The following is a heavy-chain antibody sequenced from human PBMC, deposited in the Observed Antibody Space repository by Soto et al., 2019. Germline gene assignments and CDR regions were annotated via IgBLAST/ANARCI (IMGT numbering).Heavy chain of an antibody. Sequence: QVQLVESGGGVVQPGRSLRLSCAASGFTFSSYGMHWVRQAPGKGLEWVAVISYDGSNKYYADSVKGRFTISRDNSKNTLHLRMNSLRAEDTAVYYCAEDSIFQPDYGDYYYYYGMDVWGQGTTVTVSS. CDR3: AEDSIFQPDYGDYYYYYGMDV. J-gene: IGHJ6*02. V-gene: IGHV3-30*18. CDR1: GFTFSSYG. CDR2: ISYDGSNK. D-gene: IGHD4-17*01.